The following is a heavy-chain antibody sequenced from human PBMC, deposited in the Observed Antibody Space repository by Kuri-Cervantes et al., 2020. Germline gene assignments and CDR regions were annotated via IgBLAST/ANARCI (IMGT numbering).Heavy chain of an antibody. CDR3: VSSSGYY. D-gene: IGHD3-22*01. Sequence: SCAVSGVFINSNNWWSWVRQPPGKGLEWIGEINHSGSTNYNPSLKSRVTISVDTSKNQFSLKLSSVTAADTAVYYCVSSSGYYWGQGTLVTVSS. CDR1: GVFINSNNW. CDR2: INHSGST. V-gene: IGHV4-4*02. J-gene: IGHJ4*02.